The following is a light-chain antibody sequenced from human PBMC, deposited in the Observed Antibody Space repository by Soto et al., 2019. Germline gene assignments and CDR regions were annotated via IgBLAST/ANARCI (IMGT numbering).Light chain of an antibody. CDR2: DVS. Sequence: QSALTQPGSVSGSPGQAITISCSGTGSDVGAYNYVSWYQQHPAKAPKLMIYDVSNRPSGVSDRFSGSKSGNTASLTISGLQAEYEADYYCYSYTSSSTYVFGSGTKLTVL. J-gene: IGLJ1*01. CDR3: YSYTSSSTYV. CDR1: GSDVGAYNY. V-gene: IGLV2-14*01.